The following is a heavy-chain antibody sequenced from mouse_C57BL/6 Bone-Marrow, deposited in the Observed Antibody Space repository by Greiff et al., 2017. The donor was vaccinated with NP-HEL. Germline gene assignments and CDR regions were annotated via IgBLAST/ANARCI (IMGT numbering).Heavy chain of an antibody. CDR1: GYTFTSYW. J-gene: IGHJ3*01. V-gene: IGHV1-72*01. CDR3: ARETHYYGSRAY. Sequence: VQLQQPGAELVKPGASVKLSCKASGYTFTSYWMHWVKQRPGRGLEWIGMIDPNSGGTKYNEKFKSKATLTVDKPSSTAYMQLSSLTSEDSAVYYCARETHYYGSRAYWGQGTLVTVSA. D-gene: IGHD1-1*01. CDR2: IDPNSGGT.